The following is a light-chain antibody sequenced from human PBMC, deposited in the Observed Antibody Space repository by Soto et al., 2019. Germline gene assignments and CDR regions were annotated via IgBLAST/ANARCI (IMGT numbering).Light chain of an antibody. CDR3: CSYAGSYTLGA. V-gene: IGLV2-11*01. Sequence: QSALTQPRSVSGSPGQSVTISCTGTSSDVGGYNYVSWYQQKPGKAPKLIIYDVTKRPSGVPDRFSGAKSGNTASLTISVLQAEDEADFYCCSYAGSYTLGAFGGGTKLTVL. CDR1: SSDVGGYNY. CDR2: DVT. J-gene: IGLJ2*01.